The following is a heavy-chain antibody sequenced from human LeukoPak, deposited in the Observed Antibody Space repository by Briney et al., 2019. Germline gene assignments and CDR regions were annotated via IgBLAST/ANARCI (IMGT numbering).Heavy chain of an antibody. V-gene: IGHV3-21*01. CDR3: ARAFARSSYYYGSGSLYYFDY. J-gene: IGHJ4*02. D-gene: IGHD3-10*01. CDR1: GFTFSSYS. Sequence: PGGSLRLSCAASGFTFSSYSMNWVRQAPGKGLEWVSSISSSSSYIYYADSVKGRFTISRDNAKNSLYLQMNSLRAEDTAVYYCARAFARSSYYYGSGSLYYFDYWGQGTLVTVSS. CDR2: ISSSSSYI.